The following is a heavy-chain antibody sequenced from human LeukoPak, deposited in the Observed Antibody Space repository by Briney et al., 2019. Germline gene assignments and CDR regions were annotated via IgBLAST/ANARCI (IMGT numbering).Heavy chain of an antibody. CDR2: IYYSGST. Sequence: PSETLSLTCTVSGGSISSYYWSWIRQPPGKGLEWIGYIYYSGSTNYNPSLKSRVTISVDTSKNQFSLKLSSVTAADTAVYYCARGGNTAMARWGQGTLVTVSS. J-gene: IGHJ4*02. CDR1: GGSISSYY. CDR3: ARGGNTAMAR. D-gene: IGHD5-18*01. V-gene: IGHV4-59*01.